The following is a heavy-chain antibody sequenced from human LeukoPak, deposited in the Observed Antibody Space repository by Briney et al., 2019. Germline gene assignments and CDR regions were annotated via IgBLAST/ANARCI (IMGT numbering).Heavy chain of an antibody. D-gene: IGHD6-13*01. V-gene: IGHV4-59*01. CDR2: IYYSGST. J-gene: IGHJ4*02. CDR1: GGSISSYY. Sequence: PSETLSLTCTVSGGSISSYYWSWIRQPPGKGLEWIGYIYYSGSTNYNPSLKSRVTISVDTSKNQFSLKLSSVTAADTAVYYCARAGEAAAAQVFDYWGQGTLVTVSS. CDR3: ARAGEAAAAQVFDY.